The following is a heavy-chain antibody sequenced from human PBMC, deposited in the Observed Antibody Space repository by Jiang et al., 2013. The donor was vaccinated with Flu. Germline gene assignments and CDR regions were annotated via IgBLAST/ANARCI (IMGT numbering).Heavy chain of an antibody. CDR2: IRSKANSYAT. J-gene: IGHJ4*02. V-gene: IGHV3-73*01. D-gene: IGHD4-23*01. CDR1: GFTFSGSA. Sequence: VQLVESGGGLVQPGGSLKLSCAASGFTFSGSAMHWVRQASGKGLEWVGRIRSKANSYATAYAASVKGRFTISRDDSKNTAYLQMNGLKTEDTAVYYCTRRGGKEFDYWGQGTLVTVSS. CDR3: TRRGGKEFDY.